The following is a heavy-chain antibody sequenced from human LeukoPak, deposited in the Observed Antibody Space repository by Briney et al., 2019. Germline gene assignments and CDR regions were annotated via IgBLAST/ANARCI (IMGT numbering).Heavy chain of an antibody. Sequence: PGGSLRLSCAASGFTFSSYSMNWVRQAPGKGLEWVSVIYSGGSTYYADSVKGRFTISRDNSKNTLYLQMNSLRAEDTAVYYCAREYSYGYYFDYWGQGTLVTVSS. CDR3: AREYSYGYYFDY. V-gene: IGHV3-66*01. CDR2: IYSGGST. J-gene: IGHJ4*02. D-gene: IGHD5-18*01. CDR1: GFTFSSYS.